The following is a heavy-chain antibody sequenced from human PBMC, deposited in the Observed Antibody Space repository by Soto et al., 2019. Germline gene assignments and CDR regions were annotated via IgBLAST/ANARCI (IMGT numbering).Heavy chain of an antibody. CDR3: AISRYSYGMKTDY. Sequence: QVQLQESGPGLVKPSGTLSLTCAVSGGSISSSNWCSWVRQPPGKGLEWIGEIYHSGSTNYNPSLKCRVIISVDKSKKQFSLKLSSVTAADTAVYYCAISRYSYGMKTDYWGQGTLVTVSS. CDR1: GGSISSSNW. J-gene: IGHJ4*02. V-gene: IGHV4-4*02. CDR2: IYHSGST. D-gene: IGHD5-12*01.